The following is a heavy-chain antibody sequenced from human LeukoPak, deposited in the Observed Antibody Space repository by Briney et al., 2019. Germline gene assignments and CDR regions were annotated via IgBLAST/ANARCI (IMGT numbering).Heavy chain of an antibody. CDR3: ARLLSSPPIKYSGSYYYYYGMDV. V-gene: IGHV1-8*01. J-gene: IGHJ6*02. CDR1: GYTFTSYD. Sequence: GASVKVSCKASGYTFTSYDINWVRQATGQGLEWMGWMNPNSGNTGYAQKFQGRVTMTRNTSISTAYMELSSLRSEDTAVYYCARLLSSPPIKYSGSYYYYYGMDVWGQGTTVTVSS. D-gene: IGHD1-26*01. CDR2: MNPNSGNT.